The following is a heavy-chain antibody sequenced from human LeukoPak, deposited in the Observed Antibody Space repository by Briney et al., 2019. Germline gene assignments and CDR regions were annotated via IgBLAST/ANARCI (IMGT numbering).Heavy chain of an antibody. V-gene: IGHV5-51*01. D-gene: IGHD5-12*01. Sequence: KRGESLKISCQPSGSFFTSYWIGWVRQMPGKGLEWMGIINPSDSDTRYSPSFQGQVTISADKSISTVYLQWSSLKASDTAKYYCAKGYSRVDYWGQGTLVTVSS. CDR3: AKGYSRVDY. CDR1: GSFFTSYW. J-gene: IGHJ4*02. CDR2: INPSDSDT.